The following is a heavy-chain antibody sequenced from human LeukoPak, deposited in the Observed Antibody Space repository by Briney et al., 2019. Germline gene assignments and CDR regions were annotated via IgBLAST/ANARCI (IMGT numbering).Heavy chain of an antibody. V-gene: IGHV3-21*01. D-gene: IGHD3-10*01. CDR2: ISTSHRYI. Sequence: GGSLRLSCAAPGFTFSTYSMDWVRQAPGKGLEWVASISTSHRYIYYADSVKGRFTISRDNARNSLYLQMSSLRAEDTAVYYCAREIFGVDFWGQGTLVTVSS. CDR1: GFTFSTYS. CDR3: AREIFGVDF. J-gene: IGHJ4*02.